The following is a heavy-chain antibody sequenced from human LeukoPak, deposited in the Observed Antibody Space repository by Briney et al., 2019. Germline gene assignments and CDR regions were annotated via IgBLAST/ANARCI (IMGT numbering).Heavy chain of an antibody. J-gene: IGHJ4*02. V-gene: IGHV3-21*01. Sequence: VGTLSLSCAPSGFTFSSYSMNWVRHATGKGLEWVSSISSSSSYIYYTDSVKGRFTISRDNAKNSLYLQMNSLRAEDTAVYYCARDIVVVVAATRGGFDYWGQGTLVTVSS. CDR1: GFTFSSYS. CDR3: ARDIVVVVAATRGGFDY. D-gene: IGHD2-15*01. CDR2: ISSSSSYI.